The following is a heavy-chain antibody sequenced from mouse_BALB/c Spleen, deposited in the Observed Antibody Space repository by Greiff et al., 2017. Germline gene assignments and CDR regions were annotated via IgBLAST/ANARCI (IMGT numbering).Heavy chain of an antibody. CDR3: ARPYYGNSWFAY. Sequence: VKLVESGPGLVQPSQSLSITCTVSGFSLTSYGVHWVRQSPGKGLEWLGVIWSGGSTDYNAAFISRLSISKDNSKSQVFFKMNSLQANDTAIYYCARPYYGNSWFAYWGQGTLVTVSA. V-gene: IGHV2-2*02. CDR2: IWSGGST. J-gene: IGHJ3*01. CDR1: GFSLTSYG. D-gene: IGHD2-1*01.